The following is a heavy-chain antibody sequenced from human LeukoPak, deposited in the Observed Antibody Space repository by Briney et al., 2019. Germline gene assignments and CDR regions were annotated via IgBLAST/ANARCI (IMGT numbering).Heavy chain of an antibody. D-gene: IGHD3-3*01. CDR1: GGTFSSYA. CDR2: IIPIFGTA. V-gene: IGHV1-69*13. Sequence: GASVKVSCKASGGTFSSYAISWVRQAPGQGLEWMGGIIPIFGTANYAQKFQGRVTITADESTSTAYMELSSLRSEDAAVYYCARVYYDFWSGRYNWFDPWGQGTLVTVFS. J-gene: IGHJ5*02. CDR3: ARVYYDFWSGRYNWFDP.